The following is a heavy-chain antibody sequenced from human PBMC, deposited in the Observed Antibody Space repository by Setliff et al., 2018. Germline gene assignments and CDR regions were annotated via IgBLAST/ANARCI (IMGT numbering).Heavy chain of an antibody. V-gene: IGHV4-61*02. CDR1: GGSITSGSFY. Sequence: LSLTCTVSGGSITSGSFYWSWIRQPAGKKLEWIGRIHASGSPDYNPTFKSRVTISRDTSTNQFSLKLGSVTAADTAVYYCARERYFDWFFEDWGHGSLVTVSS. CDR3: ARERYFDWFFED. D-gene: IGHD3-9*01. CDR2: IHASGSP. J-gene: IGHJ4*01.